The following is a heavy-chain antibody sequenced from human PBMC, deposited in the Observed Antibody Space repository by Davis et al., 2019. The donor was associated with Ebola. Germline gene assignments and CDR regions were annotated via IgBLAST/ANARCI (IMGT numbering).Heavy chain of an antibody. CDR2: IYYSGST. CDR1: GGSISSYY. J-gene: IGHJ5*02. V-gene: IGHV4-59*05. Sequence: PSETLSLTCTLSGGSISSYYWSWIRQPPGKGLEWIGSIYYSGSTYYNPSLKSRVTISVDTSKNQFSLKLSSVTAADTAVYYCARGGYCSSTSCLNWFDPGGQGTLVTVSS. D-gene: IGHD2-2*01. CDR3: ARGGYCSSTSCLNWFDP.